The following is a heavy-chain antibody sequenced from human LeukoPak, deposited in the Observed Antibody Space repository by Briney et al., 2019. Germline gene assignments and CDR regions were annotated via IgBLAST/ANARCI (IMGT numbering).Heavy chain of an antibody. CDR1: GGSISGYY. V-gene: IGHV4-4*07. CDR2: IYSSGST. D-gene: IGHD1-26*01. CDR3: ARAIVGEPRGAFDI. J-gene: IGHJ3*02. Sequence: SETLSLTCTVSGGSISGYYWSWIRQPAGKGLEWIGRIYSSGSTNDNPSLRSRVTMSVDTSKIQFSRRLSSVTAADTAVYYCARAIVGEPRGAFDIWGQGTMVTVSS.